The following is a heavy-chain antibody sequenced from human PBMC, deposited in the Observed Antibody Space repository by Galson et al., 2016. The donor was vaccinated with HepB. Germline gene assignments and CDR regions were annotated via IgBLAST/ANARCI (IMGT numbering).Heavy chain of an antibody. V-gene: IGHV3-33*06. D-gene: IGHD4/OR15-4a*01. J-gene: IGHJ5*02. CDR2: IWHDGRNE. CDR1: GFRFRSHG. Sequence: SLRLSCAASGFRFRSHGMHWVRQAPGKGLEWVAVIWHDGRNEYYGDSVKGRFAVSRDNSKNTLFLQMNSLRAEDTAVYYCAKDEGAPGAFLNHWGQGTLVSVSS. CDR3: AKDEGAPGAFLNH.